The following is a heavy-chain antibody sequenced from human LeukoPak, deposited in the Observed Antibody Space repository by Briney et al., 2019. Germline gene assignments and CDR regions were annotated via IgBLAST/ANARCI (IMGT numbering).Heavy chain of an antibody. J-gene: IGHJ4*02. Sequence: GGSLRLSCAASGFTFSSYAMSWVRQAPGKGLEWVSAISGSGGSTYYADSVKGRFTISRDNSKNTLYLQMNSLRAEDTAVYYCAKEGDIVLMVYAPVDFDYWGQGTLVPVSS. V-gene: IGHV3-23*01. CDR3: AKEGDIVLMVYAPVDFDY. D-gene: IGHD2-8*01. CDR2: ISGSGGST. CDR1: GFTFSSYA.